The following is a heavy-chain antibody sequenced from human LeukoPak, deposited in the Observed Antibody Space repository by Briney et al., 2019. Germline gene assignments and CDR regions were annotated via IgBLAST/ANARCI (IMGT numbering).Heavy chain of an antibody. CDR3: AKDGFASGWYAYAFDI. CDR2: ISGSGGST. J-gene: IGHJ3*02. CDR1: GFTFSSYA. Sequence: GGSLRLSCAASGFTFSSYAMSWVRQAPGKGLEWVSAISGSGGSTYYADSVKGRFTISRDNSKNTLYLQINSLRAEDTAVYYCAKDGFASGWYAYAFDIWGQGAMVTVSS. D-gene: IGHD6-19*01. V-gene: IGHV3-23*01.